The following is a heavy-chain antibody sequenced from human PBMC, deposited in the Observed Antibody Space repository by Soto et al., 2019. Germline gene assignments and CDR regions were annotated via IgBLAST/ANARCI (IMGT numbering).Heavy chain of an antibody. CDR2: IYMGGST. J-gene: IGHJ4*02. CDR3: ASGVLAPHVYFDY. CDR1: GFACSSSC. Sequence: GRCLRLCSGAPGFACSSSCLSCMRQAAGKGLDWVSVIYMGGSTCYADSVKGRFTISRDHSKNTLCLQMNSLRAEDTVVYYCASGVLAPHVYFDYWGQGTLVTASS. D-gene: IGHD3-10*01. V-gene: IGHV3-53*01.